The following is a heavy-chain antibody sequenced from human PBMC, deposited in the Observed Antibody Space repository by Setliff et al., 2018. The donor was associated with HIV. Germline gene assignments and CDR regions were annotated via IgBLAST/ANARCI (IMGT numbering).Heavy chain of an antibody. CDR2: ISGSSAYI. CDR1: GFTFCSYA. CDR3: ARAYYDSVWGSHRYRFYYFDY. J-gene: IGHJ4*02. D-gene: IGHD3-16*02. V-gene: IGHV3-21*01. Sequence: GGSLRLSCAASGFTFCSYAMHWVRQAPGKGLEWISSISGSSAYIYYADSVKGRFTISRGNAKNSLYLQMNSLRAEDTAVYYCARAYYDSVWGSHRYRFYYFDYWGQGSLVTVSS.